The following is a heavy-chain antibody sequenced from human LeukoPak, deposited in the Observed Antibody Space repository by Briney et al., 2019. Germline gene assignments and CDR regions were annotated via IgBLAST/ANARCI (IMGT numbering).Heavy chain of an antibody. Sequence: SETLSLTCGVSGGSITTTNYWSWVRQPPGWGLEWIGEIPLTGRTHYTPSLKSRVHISIDESKNHLYLNLASVTAADTAVYYCSRESGPFCPFGHWGQGTLVAVTS. V-gene: IGHV4-4*02. CDR3: SRESGPFCPFGH. D-gene: IGHD1-26*01. J-gene: IGHJ4*02. CDR1: GGSITTTNY. CDR2: IPLTGRT.